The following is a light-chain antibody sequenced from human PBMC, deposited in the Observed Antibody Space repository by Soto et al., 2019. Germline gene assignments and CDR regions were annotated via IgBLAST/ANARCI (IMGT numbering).Light chain of an antibody. CDR3: QQYNNWPSIT. CDR2: GAS. J-gene: IGKJ5*01. CDR1: QIVSSN. Sequence: SPATLSVSPGERATLSCRASQIVSSNLAWYQQKPGQAPRLLIYGASTRATGIPARFSGSGSGTEFTLTISSLQSEDFAVYYCQQYNNWPSITFGQGTRLEIK. V-gene: IGKV3-15*01.